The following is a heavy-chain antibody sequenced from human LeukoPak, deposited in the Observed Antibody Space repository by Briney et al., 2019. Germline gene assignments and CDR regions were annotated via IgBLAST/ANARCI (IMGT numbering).Heavy chain of an antibody. D-gene: IGHD1-26*01. V-gene: IGHV3-23*01. Sequence: GGSLRLSCAASGFIFSSYGMTWVRQAPGKGLEWVSAISGSGSGGSTYYADSVKGRFTISRDNSKNTLYLQMNSLRAEDTAVYYCARRQGRRGIVGPTILEGAFDIWGQGTKVTVSS. J-gene: IGHJ3*02. CDR2: ISGSGSGGST. CDR3: ARRQGRRGIVGPTILEGAFDI. CDR1: GFIFSSYG.